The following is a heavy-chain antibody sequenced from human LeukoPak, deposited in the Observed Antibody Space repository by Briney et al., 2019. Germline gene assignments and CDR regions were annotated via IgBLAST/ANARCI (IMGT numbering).Heavy chain of an antibody. CDR2: ISGSGGST. V-gene: IGHV3-23*01. Sequence: GGSLRLSCAASGFTFSSYGMSWVRQAPGKGLEWVSGISGSGGSTYYADSVKGRFTISRDNAKNSLYLQMNSLRAEDTAVYYCARTLLVGAASDTFDIWGQGTMVTVSS. CDR1: GFTFSSYG. CDR3: ARTLLVGAASDTFDI. D-gene: IGHD1-26*01. J-gene: IGHJ3*02.